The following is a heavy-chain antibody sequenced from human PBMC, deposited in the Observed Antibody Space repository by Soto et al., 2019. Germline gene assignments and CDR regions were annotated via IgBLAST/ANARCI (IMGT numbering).Heavy chain of an antibody. D-gene: IGHD3-9*01. J-gene: IGHJ4*02. V-gene: IGHV1-69*13. CDR1: GGTFSSYA. CDR2: IIPIFGTA. Sequence: GASVKVSCKASGGTFSSYAISWVRQAPGQGLEWMGGIIPIFGTANYAQKFQGRVTITADESTSTAYMELSSLRSEDTAVYYCARARGDILTGYYISRYYFDYWGQGTLVTSPQ. CDR3: ARARGDILTGYYISRYYFDY.